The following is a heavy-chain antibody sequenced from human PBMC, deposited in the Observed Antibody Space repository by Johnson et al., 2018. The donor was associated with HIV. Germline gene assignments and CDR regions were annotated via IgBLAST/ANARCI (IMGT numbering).Heavy chain of an antibody. D-gene: IGHD2-21*01. CDR1: GLIFSRSW. J-gene: IGHJ3*02. V-gene: IGHV3-74*02. Sequence: VQLVESGGTVVRPGGSLRLSCEASGLIFSRSWMHWVRQAPGKGLVWVSRVNNDGGDTLYADSVKGRVTISRDNAKNTLFLQMNSLRAEDTAMYFCARGGPFHAFDIWGHGTTVTVSS. CDR3: ARGGPFHAFDI. CDR2: VNNDGGDT.